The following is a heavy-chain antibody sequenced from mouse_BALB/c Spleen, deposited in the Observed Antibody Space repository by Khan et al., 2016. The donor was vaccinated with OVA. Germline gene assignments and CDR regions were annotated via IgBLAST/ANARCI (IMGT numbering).Heavy chain of an antibody. CDR1: GFTFSNFG. V-gene: IGHV5-17*02. CDR2: ISSGSATI. Sequence: EVELVESGGGLVQPGGSRKLSCAASGFTFSNFGMHWVRQAPEKGLEWVAYISSGSATIYYADTVKGRFTISRDNPKNTLFLQMTSLRSEDTAIYCCSSSFITTWYFDVWGAGTTVTVSS. CDR3: SSSFITTWYFDV. D-gene: IGHD1-1*01. J-gene: IGHJ1*01.